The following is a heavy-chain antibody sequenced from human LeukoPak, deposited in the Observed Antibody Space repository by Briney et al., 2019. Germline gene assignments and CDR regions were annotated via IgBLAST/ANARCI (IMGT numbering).Heavy chain of an antibody. J-gene: IGHJ4*02. D-gene: IGHD6-19*01. CDR1: GGTFISYA. V-gene: IGHV1-69*13. Sequence: SVKVSCKASGGTFISYAISWVRQAPGQGLEWMGGIIPIFGTANYAQKFQGRVTITADESTSTAYMELSSQRSEDTAVYYCARSRSSGWYGVYYFDYWGQGTLVTVSS. CDR2: IIPIFGTA. CDR3: ARSRSSGWYGVYYFDY.